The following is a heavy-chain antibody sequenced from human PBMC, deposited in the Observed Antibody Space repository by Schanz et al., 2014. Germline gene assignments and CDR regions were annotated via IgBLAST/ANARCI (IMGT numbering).Heavy chain of an antibody. V-gene: IGHV3-30-3*01. CDR2: ISYDGRNK. D-gene: IGHD2-15*01. Sequence: VQLLDSGGGLVQPGGSLRLSCAASGFTFSTYAMSWVRQAPGKGLEWVAVISYDGRNKYYADSVKGRFTISRDNSKNILYLQMNSLRAEDTAVYYCAKARRKSNCSGGRCFHYSYYGMDVWGQGTTVTVSS. CDR1: GFTFSTYA. CDR3: AKARRKSNCSGGRCFHYSYYGMDV. J-gene: IGHJ6*02.